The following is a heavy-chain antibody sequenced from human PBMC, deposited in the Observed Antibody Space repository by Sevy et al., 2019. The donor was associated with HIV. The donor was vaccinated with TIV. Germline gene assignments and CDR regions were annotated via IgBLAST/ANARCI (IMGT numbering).Heavy chain of an antibody. V-gene: IGHV3-48*01. CDR2: ISSSSSTI. J-gene: IGHJ6*02. CDR3: ARDSCSGGSCYYYYYYGMDV. D-gene: IGHD2-15*01. Sequence: GGSLRLSCAASGFTFSSYSMNWVRQAPGKGLEWVSYISSSSSTIYYADSVKGRFTISRDNAKNSLYLQMNSLRAEDTAVYYCARDSCSGGSCYYYYYYGMDVWGQGTTVTVSS. CDR1: GFTFSSYS.